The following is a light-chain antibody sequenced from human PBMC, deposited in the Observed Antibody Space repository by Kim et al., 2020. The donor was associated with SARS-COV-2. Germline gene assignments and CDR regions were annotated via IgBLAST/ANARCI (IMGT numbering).Light chain of an antibody. Sequence: GDGDTIPWQGREDGSDYFKWYHQKPGEAPKVLIRDAANLESGVPSRFSRGGYGTEFSLTISSVQPEDMGTYYCQQYDAPPFTFGQGTRLEIK. V-gene: IGKV1-33*01. CDR3: QQYDAPPFT. CDR2: DAA. J-gene: IGKJ5*01. CDR1: EDGSDY.